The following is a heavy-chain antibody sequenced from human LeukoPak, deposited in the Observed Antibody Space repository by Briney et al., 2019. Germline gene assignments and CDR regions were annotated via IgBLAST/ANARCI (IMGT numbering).Heavy chain of an antibody. CDR2: ISSSGSTI. Sequence: PGGSLRLSCAASGFTFSSYEMNWVRRAPGKGLEWVSYISSSGSTIYYADSVKGRFTISRDNAKNSLYLQMNSLRAEDTAVYYCARFLWFGEYYFDYWGQGTLVTVSS. CDR3: ARFLWFGEYYFDY. CDR1: GFTFSSYE. D-gene: IGHD3-10*01. V-gene: IGHV3-48*03. J-gene: IGHJ4*02.